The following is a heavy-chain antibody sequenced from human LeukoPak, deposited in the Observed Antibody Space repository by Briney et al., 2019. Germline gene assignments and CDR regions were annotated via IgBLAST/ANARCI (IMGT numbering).Heavy chain of an antibody. D-gene: IGHD4-17*01. J-gene: IGHJ6*02. CDR3: AATLTVTTGRTYYGMDV. V-gene: IGHV1-58*01. CDR2: IVVGSGNI. Sequence: SVKVSCKASGFTFTTSAVQWVRQARGQRLEWIGWIVVGSGNINYAQKFQERVTITRDMSTSTAYMELRSLRFEDTAVYYCAATLTVTTGRTYYGMDVWGQGTTVTVSS. CDR1: GFTFTTSA.